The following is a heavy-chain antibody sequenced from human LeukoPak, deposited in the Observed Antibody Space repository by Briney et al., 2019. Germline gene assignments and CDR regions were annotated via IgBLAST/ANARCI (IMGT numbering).Heavy chain of an antibody. V-gene: IGHV4-34*01. CDR2: INHSGST. J-gene: IGHJ4*02. D-gene: IGHD5-18*01. CDR1: GGSFSGYY. Sequence: SSETLSLTCAVYGGSFSGYYWSWIRQPPGKGLEWIGEINHSGSTNYNPSLKSRVTISVDTSKNRFSLKLSSVTAADTAVYYCARKRYSYGPGQTRLYYFDYWGQGTLVTVSS. CDR3: ARKRYSYGPGQTRLYYFDY.